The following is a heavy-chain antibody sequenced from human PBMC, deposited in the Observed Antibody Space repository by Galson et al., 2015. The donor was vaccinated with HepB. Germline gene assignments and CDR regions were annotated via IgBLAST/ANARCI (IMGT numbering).Heavy chain of an antibody. CDR1: GFTFSNSW. D-gene: IGHD3-3*01. V-gene: IGHV3-74*01. J-gene: IGHJ4*02. Sequence: SLRLSCAASGFTFSNSWMHWVRQTPGKGLVWVSRIKSDGSETTYADSVKGRFTISRDNAKNTLYLQMNSLRAEDTAVYFCARVITFFDLWGQGTLVTVSS. CDR3: ARVITFFDL. CDR2: IKSDGSET.